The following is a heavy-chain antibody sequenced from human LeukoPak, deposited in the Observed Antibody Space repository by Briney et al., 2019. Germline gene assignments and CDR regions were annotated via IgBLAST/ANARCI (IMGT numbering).Heavy chain of an antibody. CDR2: ISSSSSTI. V-gene: IGHV3-48*04. J-gene: IGHJ4*02. D-gene: IGHD3-22*01. Sequence: GGSLRLSCAASGFTFSSYSMNWVRQAPGKGLEWVSYISSSSSTIYYADSVKGRFTISRDNAKNSLYLQMNSLRAEDTAVYYCARDRNYDSSGYLVYWGQGTLVTVSS. CDR1: GFTFSSYS. CDR3: ARDRNYDSSGYLVY.